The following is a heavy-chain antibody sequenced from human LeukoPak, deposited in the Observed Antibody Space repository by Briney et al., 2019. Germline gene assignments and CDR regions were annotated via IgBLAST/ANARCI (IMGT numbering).Heavy chain of an antibody. CDR3: ARDTPYYYGSGSSQAYFDY. D-gene: IGHD3-10*01. CDR1: GYTLTSYG. Sequence: PGASVKVSCKASGYTLTSYGISWARQAPGQGLEWMGWISAYNGNTNYAQKLQGRVTMTTDTSTSTAYMELRSLRSDDTAVYYCARDTPYYYGSGSSQAYFDYWGQGTLVTVSS. V-gene: IGHV1-18*01. J-gene: IGHJ4*02. CDR2: ISAYNGNT.